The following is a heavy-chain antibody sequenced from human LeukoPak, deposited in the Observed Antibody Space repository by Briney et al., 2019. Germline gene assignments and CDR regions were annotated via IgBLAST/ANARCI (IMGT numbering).Heavy chain of an antibody. CDR3: ARLYSSSFPLY. CDR2: IYYCGST. CDR1: GGSISSYF. D-gene: IGHD6-6*01. J-gene: IGHJ4*02. V-gene: IGHV4-59*08. Sequence: SSETLSLTCTVSGGSISSYFWSWLRPPPGKGLEWIGYIYYCGSTNYNPSLKSRVTISVDTSKNQFSLKLSSVTAADTAVYYCARLYSSSFPLYWGQGTLVTVSS.